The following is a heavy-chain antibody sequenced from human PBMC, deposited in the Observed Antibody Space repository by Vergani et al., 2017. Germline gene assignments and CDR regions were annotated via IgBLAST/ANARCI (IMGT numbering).Heavy chain of an antibody. V-gene: IGHV3-30-3*01. D-gene: IGHD4-23*01. J-gene: IGHJ5*02. Sequence: QVQLVESGGGVVQPGRSLRLSCAASGFTFSSYAMHWVRQAPGKGLEWVAVISYDGSNKYYADSVKGRFTISRDNSKNTLYLQMNSLRAEDTAVYYCARSFPDDYGGNMTFXFDPWGQGTLVTVSS. CDR3: ARSFPDDYGGNMTFXFDP. CDR1: GFTFSSYA. CDR2: ISYDGSNK.